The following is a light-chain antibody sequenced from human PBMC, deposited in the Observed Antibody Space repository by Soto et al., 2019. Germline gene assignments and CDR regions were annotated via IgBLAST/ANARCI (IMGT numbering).Light chain of an antibody. J-gene: IGKJ5*01. CDR3: QQYGSSLFT. CDR2: GAS. V-gene: IGKV3-20*01. CDR1: QSVSSN. Sequence: EIVLTQSPATLSLSPGDRATLSCRASQSVSSNLAWYQQKPGQAPRLLIYGASSRATGIPDRFSGSGSGTDFTLTISRLEPEDFAVYYCQQYGSSLFTFGQGTRLEIK.